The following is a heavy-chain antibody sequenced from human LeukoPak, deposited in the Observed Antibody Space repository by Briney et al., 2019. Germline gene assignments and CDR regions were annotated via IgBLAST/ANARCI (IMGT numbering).Heavy chain of an antibody. D-gene: IGHD3-3*01. CDR2: FDPEDGET. CDR3: ARDQERGAIFGVVPHGFDI. CDR1: GYTLTELS. J-gene: IGHJ3*02. V-gene: IGHV1-24*01. Sequence: ASVKVSCKVSGYTLTELSMHWVRQAPGKGLEWMGGFDPEDGETIYAQKFQGRVTMTEDTSTDTAYMELSSLRSEDTAVYYCARDQERGAIFGVVPHGFDIWGQGTMVTVSS.